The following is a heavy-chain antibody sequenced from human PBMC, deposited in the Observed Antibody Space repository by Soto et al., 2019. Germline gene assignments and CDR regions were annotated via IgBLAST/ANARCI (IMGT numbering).Heavy chain of an antibody. D-gene: IGHD2-2*01. V-gene: IGHV4-30-4*01. CDR2: IYYSGST. CDR1: GGSISSSDYY. Sequence: SETLSLTCTVSGGSISSSDYYWSWIRQPPGKGLEWIGYIYYSGSTYYNPSLKSRVTISVDTSKNQFSVKLSSVTAADTAVYYCARVQLVGYYFDYWGQGTMVTVYS. CDR3: ARVQLVGYYFDY. J-gene: IGHJ4*02.